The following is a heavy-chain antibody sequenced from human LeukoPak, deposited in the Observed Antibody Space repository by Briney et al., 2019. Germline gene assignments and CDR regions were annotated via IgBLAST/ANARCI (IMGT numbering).Heavy chain of an antibody. CDR3: TSTLGY. CDR1: GFIFNYFW. V-gene: IGHV3-15*01. D-gene: IGHD3-16*01. J-gene: IGHJ4*01. CDR2: IQTKNDGETT. Sequence: GGSLRFSCAASGFIFNYFWMTCGRQAPGKGLEWVGRIQTKNDGETTDYAAPVKGRFTISRDDSKNTLYLQMNSLKIEDTAVYYRTSTLGYWGHGTLVTVSS.